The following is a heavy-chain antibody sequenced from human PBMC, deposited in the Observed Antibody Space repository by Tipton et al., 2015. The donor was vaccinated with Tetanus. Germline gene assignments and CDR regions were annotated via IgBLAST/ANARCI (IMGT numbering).Heavy chain of an antibody. V-gene: IGHV3-11*01. CDR2: ISSSGATI. CDR3: RAGSWL. D-gene: IGHD5-18*01. Sequence: SLRLSCAASGFTLSDYYMSWIRQAPGKGLEWLSYISSSGATINYADSVKGRFTLSRDTAKNSLYLLMTSLRAEDTAMYYCRAGSWLGGPGTLVTVSS. CDR1: GFTLSDYY. J-gene: IGHJ4*02.